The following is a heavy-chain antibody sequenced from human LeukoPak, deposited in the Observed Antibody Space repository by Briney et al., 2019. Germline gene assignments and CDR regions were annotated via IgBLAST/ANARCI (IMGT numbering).Heavy chain of an antibody. CDR3: ARDWNY. CDR2: ISISNGHI. CDR1: GFTFNSYS. D-gene: IGHD3-3*01. Sequence: GGSLRLSCAASGFTFNSYSMNWVRQAPGKGLEWVSSISISNGHIYYADSVKGRFTISRDNAKNSLYLQMNSLRAEDTAVYYCARDWNYWGQGTLVTVSS. V-gene: IGHV3-21*01. J-gene: IGHJ4*02.